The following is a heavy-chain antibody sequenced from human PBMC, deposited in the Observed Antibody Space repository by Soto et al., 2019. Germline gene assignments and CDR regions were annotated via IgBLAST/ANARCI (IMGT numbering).Heavy chain of an antibody. CDR3: ARGRWRQYYYYGMDV. J-gene: IGHJ6*02. CDR1: GGSFSGYY. CDR2: INHSGST. V-gene: IGHV4-34*01. D-gene: IGHD2-21*02. Sequence: PSETLSLTCAVYGGSFSGYYWSWIRQPPGKGLEWIGEINHSGSTNYNPSLKSRVTISVDTSKNQFSLKLSSVTAADTAVYYCARGRWRQYYYYGMDVWGQGTTVTVSS.